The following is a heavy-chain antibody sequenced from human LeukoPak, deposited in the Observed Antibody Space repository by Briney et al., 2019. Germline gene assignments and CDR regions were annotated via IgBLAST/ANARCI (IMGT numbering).Heavy chain of an antibody. CDR2: INSDGSST. CDR3: VRGVADSYGQFDN. Sequence: PGGSLRLSCAASGFTFSSYWMHWVRQAPGKGLVWVSRINSDGSSTSYADSVKGRITISRDNAKNTLYLQMNSLRAEDTAVYYCVRGVADSYGQFDNWGQGTLVTVSS. J-gene: IGHJ4*02. V-gene: IGHV3-74*01. D-gene: IGHD3-10*01. CDR1: GFTFSSYW.